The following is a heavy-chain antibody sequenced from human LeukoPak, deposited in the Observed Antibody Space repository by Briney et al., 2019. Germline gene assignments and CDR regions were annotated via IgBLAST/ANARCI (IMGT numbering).Heavy chain of an antibody. J-gene: IGHJ4*02. CDR3: AREGSSTDFDY. D-gene: IGHD1-14*01. V-gene: IGHV3-7*01. CDR2: IKQDGSEK. Sequence: PGGSLRLSCAASGFTFSSYWMSGVRQAPGKGLEWVANIKQDGSEKYYVDSVKGRFTISRDNAKNSLYLQMNSLRAEDTAVYYRAREGSSTDFDYWGQGTLVTVSS. CDR1: GFTFSSYW.